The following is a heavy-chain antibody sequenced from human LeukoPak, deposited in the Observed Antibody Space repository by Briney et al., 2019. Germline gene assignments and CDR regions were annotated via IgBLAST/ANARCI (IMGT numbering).Heavy chain of an antibody. Sequence: ASVKVSCKASGGTFSSYAISWVRQAPGQGLEWMGWMNPNSGNTGYAQKFQGRVTMTRNTTISTAYMELSSLRSEDTAVYYCARDAVTRTGYYYYYGMDVWGQGTTVTVSS. D-gene: IGHD4-17*01. CDR3: ARDAVTRTGYYYYYGMDV. V-gene: IGHV1-8*02. CDR2: MNPNSGNT. J-gene: IGHJ6*02. CDR1: GGTFSSYA.